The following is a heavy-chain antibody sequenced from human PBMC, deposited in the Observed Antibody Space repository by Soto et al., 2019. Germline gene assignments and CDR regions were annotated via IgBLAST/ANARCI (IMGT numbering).Heavy chain of an antibody. CDR3: ARGAYFYGSGSSYMLNWFDP. CDR2: IYHSGST. V-gene: IGHV4-30-2*01. J-gene: IGHJ5*02. CDR1: GGSISSGGYS. Sequence: SETLSLTCAVSGGSISSGGYSWSWIRQPPGKGLEWIGYIYHSGSTYYNPSLKSRVTISVDRSKNQFSLKLSSVTAADTAVYYCARGAYFYGSGSSYMLNWFDPWGQGTLVTVSS. D-gene: IGHD3-10*01.